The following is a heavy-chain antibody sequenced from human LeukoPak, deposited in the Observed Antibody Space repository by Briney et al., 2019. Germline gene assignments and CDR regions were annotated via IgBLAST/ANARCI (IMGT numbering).Heavy chain of an antibody. CDR2: MNPNSGNT. V-gene: IGHV1-8*01. D-gene: IGHD3-10*01. J-gene: IGHJ5*02. CDR1: GYTFTSYD. CDR3: ARVGTYYYGSGTTWFDP. Sequence: ASVKVSCKASGYTFTSYDINWVRQATGQGLEWKGWMNPNSGNTGYAQKFQGRVTMTRNTSISTAYMELSSLRSEDTAVYYCARVGTYYYGSGTTWFDPWGQGTLVTVSS.